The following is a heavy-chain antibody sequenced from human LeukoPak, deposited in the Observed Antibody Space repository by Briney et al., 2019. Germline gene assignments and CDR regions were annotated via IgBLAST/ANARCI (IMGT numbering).Heavy chain of an antibody. Sequence: GGSLRLSCAASGFTFSSYSMNWVRQAPGKGLEWVSSISSSSYIYYADSVKGRFTISRDNAKNSLYLQMNSLRAEDTAVYYCAGGGAVVATILFDYWGQGTLVTVSS. V-gene: IGHV3-21*01. J-gene: IGHJ4*02. CDR2: ISSSSYI. D-gene: IGHD5-12*01. CDR1: GFTFSSYS. CDR3: AGGGAVVATILFDY.